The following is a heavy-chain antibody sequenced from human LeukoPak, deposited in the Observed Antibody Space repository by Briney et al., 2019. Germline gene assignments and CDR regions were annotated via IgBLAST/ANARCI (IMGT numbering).Heavy chain of an antibody. J-gene: IGHJ4*02. D-gene: IGHD1-1*01. CDR2: IGHNASA. Sequence: KTSETLSLTCTVSGGSISSSSYYWGWIRQPPGKGLEWIGEIGHNASANYNPSLKGRVTISVDTSKNQFSLKLTSVTAADTAVYYCARPSGGTPFKRFDYWGQGTLVTVSS. CDR3: ARPSGGTPFKRFDY. CDR1: GGSISSSSYY. V-gene: IGHV4-39*07.